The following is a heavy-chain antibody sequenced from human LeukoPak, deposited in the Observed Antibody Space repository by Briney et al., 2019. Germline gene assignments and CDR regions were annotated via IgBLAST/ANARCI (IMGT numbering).Heavy chain of an antibody. CDR3: ARDYKYAFDN. Sequence: GGSLRLSCAASGFTVSSNYMSWVRQAPGKGLEWVSAIYSGGSTYYADSVKGRFTISGDKAKNSLYLQMNSLRVEDTAVYYCARDYKYAFDNWGQGTLVTVSS. D-gene: IGHD5-24*01. V-gene: IGHV3-53*01. CDR2: IYSGGST. J-gene: IGHJ4*02. CDR1: GFTVSSNY.